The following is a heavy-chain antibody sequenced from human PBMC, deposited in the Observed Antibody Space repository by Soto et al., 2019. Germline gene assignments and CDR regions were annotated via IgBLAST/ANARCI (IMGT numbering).Heavy chain of an antibody. V-gene: IGHV3-15*01. CDR1: GFTFSNAY. CDR2: IKSKTDGGTT. D-gene: IGHD3-22*01. Sequence: PGGSLRLSCAASGFTFSNAYMSWVRQAPGKGPEWVARIKSKTDGGTTDYVAPVKGRFTVSRDDSKNTLYLQMDSLKTEDTAVYYYDSSGCHDYWGQGTLVTVSS. J-gene: IGHJ4*02. CDR3: DSSGCHDY.